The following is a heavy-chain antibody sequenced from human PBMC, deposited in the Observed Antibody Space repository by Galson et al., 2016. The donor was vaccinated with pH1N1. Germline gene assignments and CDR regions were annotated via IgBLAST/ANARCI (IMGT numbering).Heavy chain of an antibody. J-gene: IGHJ5*02. V-gene: IGHV4-31*03. CDR3: ARSSYGDYVHWFDP. CDR1: GGSISGHDYY. CDR2: IYYSGST. D-gene: IGHD4-17*01. Sequence: TLSLTCTVSGGSISGHDYYWSWIRQHPGKGLEWIGYIYYSGSTYYNPSLKSRVSISVYTSKNQFSLKLSSVTAADTAVYYCARSSYGDYVHWFDPWGQGTLVTVSS.